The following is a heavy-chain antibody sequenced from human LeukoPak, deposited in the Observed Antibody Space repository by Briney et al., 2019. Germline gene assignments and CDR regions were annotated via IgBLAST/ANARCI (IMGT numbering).Heavy chain of an antibody. CDR2: INSDGSST. V-gene: IGHV3-74*01. J-gene: IGHJ4*02. CDR1: GFTFDDYA. D-gene: IGHD5-24*01. CDR3: AIRRDGLGD. Sequence: PGRSLRLSCAASGFTFDDYAMHWVRQAPGKGLVWVSRINSDGSSTSYADSVKGRFTISRDNAKNTLYLQMNSLRAEDTAVYYCAIRRDGLGDWGQGTLVTVSS.